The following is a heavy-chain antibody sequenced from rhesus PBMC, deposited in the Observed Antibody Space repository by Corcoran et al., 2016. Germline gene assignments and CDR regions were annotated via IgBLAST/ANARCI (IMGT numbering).Heavy chain of an antibody. Sequence: QVKLQQWGEGLVKPSETLSLTCAVYGGSISGYYWSWIRQPPGKGLEWIGNIYGTSASTNYHPSLKNRVTISKDTSKTQFSLKLSSVTAADTAVYYCARLPGGSNYWYFDIWGPGTPITISS. CDR1: GGSISGYY. CDR3: ARLPGGSNYWYFDI. D-gene: IGHD4-29*01. CDR2: IYGTSAST. J-gene: IGHJ2*01. V-gene: IGHV4-73*01.